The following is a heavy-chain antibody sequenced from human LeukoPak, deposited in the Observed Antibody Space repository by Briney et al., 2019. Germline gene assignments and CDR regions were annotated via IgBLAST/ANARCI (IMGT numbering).Heavy chain of an antibody. CDR2: ISYDGSNK. Sequence: PGGSLRLSCAASGFTFSSYAMHWVRQAPGKGLEWVAVISYDGSNKYYADSVKGRFTISRDNSKNTLYLQMNSLRAEDTAVYYCASPPILTGAAFDIWGQGTMVTVSS. J-gene: IGHJ3*02. CDR3: ASPPILTGAAFDI. D-gene: IGHD3-9*01. V-gene: IGHV3-30-3*01. CDR1: GFTFSSYA.